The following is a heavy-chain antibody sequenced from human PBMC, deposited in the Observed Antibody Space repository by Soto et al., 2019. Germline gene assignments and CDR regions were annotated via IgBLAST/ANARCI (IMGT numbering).Heavy chain of an antibody. J-gene: IGHJ4*02. CDR3: AQLRIAAAASYYFDY. CDR2: IYWDDDK. D-gene: IGHD6-13*01. V-gene: IGHV2-5*02. CDR1: GFSLSTSGVG. Sequence: QITLKESGPTLVKPTQTLTLTCTFSGFSLSTSGVGVGWIRQPPGKALEWLALIYWDDDKRYSPSLKSRLTITKDTSKNQVVLTMTNMDPVDTATYYCAQLRIAAAASYYFDYWGQGTLVTVSS.